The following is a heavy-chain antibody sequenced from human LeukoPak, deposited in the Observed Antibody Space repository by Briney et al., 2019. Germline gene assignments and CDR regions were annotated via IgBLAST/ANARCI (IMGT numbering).Heavy chain of an antibody. CDR3: AGARGFGSTNWFDP. V-gene: IGHV4-34*01. CDR1: GGSFDSYY. J-gene: IGHJ5*02. Sequence: PSETLSLTCAVYGGSFDSYYWSWLRQPPGKGLEWFGEINHSGSTNYNPSLKSRVTISVDTSKKQFSLKVTSVTAADTALYYCAGARGFGSTNWFDPWGQGTLVTVSS. CDR2: INHSGST. D-gene: IGHD6-13*01.